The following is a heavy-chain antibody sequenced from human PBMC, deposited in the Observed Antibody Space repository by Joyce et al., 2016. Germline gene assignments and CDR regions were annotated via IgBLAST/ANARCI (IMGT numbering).Heavy chain of an antibody. CDR3: ALQPPPPRAYLYYRGLDV. CDR1: GSSIRNPDSY. Sequence: QVYLQESGPGLVKASETLSLTCSVSGSSIRNPDSYWDWYRHSPGKGLEWIGTVFWSGSTYWNPSLQRRLRLSVDTSRNQFSLKLSSVTAADTAVYYCALQPPPPRAYLYYRGLDVWGPGITVIVSS. J-gene: IGHJ6*02. CDR2: VFWSGST. D-gene: IGHD3-16*01. V-gene: IGHV4-39*01.